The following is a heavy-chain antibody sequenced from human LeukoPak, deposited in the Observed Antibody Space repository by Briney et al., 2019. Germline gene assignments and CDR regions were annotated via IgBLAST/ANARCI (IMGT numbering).Heavy chain of an antibody. CDR1: GFTFSSYA. CDR2: ISGSGGST. J-gene: IGHJ4*02. D-gene: IGHD2-8*01. Sequence: GGSLRLSCAASGFTFSSYAMSWVRQAPGKGLEWVSAISGSGGSTYYADSVKGRFTISRDNSKNTLYLQMNSLRAEDTAVYYCAKVRRSGYCTNGVCYPGYLGQGTLVTVSS. V-gene: IGHV3-23*01. CDR3: AKVRRSGYCTNGVCYPGY.